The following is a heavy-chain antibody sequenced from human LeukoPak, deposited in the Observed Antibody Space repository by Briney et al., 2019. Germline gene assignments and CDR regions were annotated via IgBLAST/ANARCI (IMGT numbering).Heavy chain of an antibody. CDR2: IIPIFGTA. D-gene: IGHD2-21*02. J-gene: IGHJ4*02. V-gene: IGHV1-69*05. CDR3: ATPAAYCGGDCYAYFDY. Sequence: SVKVSCKASGGTFSSYAISWVRQAPGQGLEWMGRIIPIFGTANYAQKFQGRVTITTDESTSTAYKELSSLRSEDTAVYYCATPAAYCGGDCYAYFDYWGQGTPVTVSS. CDR1: GGTFSSYA.